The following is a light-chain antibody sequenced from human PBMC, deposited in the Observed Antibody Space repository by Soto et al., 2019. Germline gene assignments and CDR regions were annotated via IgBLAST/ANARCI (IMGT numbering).Light chain of an antibody. V-gene: IGKV1-5*03. CDR3: QQSWT. CDR1: QSISSW. Sequence: DIQMTQSPSTLSASVADRVTITCRASQSISSWLAWYQQKPGKAPKLLIYKASSLESGVPSRFSDSGSGTEFTLTISSLQPDDFATYYCQQSWTFGQGTKVEI. J-gene: IGKJ1*01. CDR2: KAS.